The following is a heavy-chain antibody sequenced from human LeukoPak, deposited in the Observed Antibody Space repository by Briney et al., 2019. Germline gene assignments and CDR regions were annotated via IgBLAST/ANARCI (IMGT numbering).Heavy chain of an antibody. CDR1: GFTFSDYY. Sequence: GGSLRLSCAASGFTFSDYYMTWIRQAPGKGLEWVSYISSSSNNIHYANSVRGRFTISRDNAKNSVYLQMNSLRAEDTAIYYCARAAGWFDPWGQGTLVTVSS. V-gene: IGHV3-11*01. J-gene: IGHJ5*02. CDR3: ARAAGWFDP. CDR2: ISSSSNNI.